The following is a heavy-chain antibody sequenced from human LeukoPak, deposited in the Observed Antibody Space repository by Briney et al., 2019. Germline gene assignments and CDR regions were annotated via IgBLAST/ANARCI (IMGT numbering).Heavy chain of an antibody. D-gene: IGHD3-10*02. V-gene: IGHV3-48*03. J-gene: IGHJ6*04. Sequence: SGGSLRLSCAASGFTFSSYEMNCVRQAPGKGLEWVSYISSSGSTIYYADSVKGRFTISRDNAKNSLYLQMNSLRAEDTAVYYCAELGITMIGDVWGKGTTVTISS. CDR2: ISSSGSTI. CDR1: GFTFSSYE. CDR3: AELGITMIGDV.